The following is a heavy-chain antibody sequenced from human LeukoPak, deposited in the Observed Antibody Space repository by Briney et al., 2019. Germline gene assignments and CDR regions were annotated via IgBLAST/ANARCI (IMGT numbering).Heavy chain of an antibody. CDR1: GFTFSTYA. J-gene: IGHJ4*02. Sequence: GGSLRLSCAASGFTFSTYAMSWVRQAPGKGLEWVSAISGSGGSTYYADSVKGRFTISRDNSKNTLYLQMNSLRAEDTAVYYCAKDHNRIAAAGTILVRALDYWGQGILVTVSS. V-gene: IGHV3-23*01. D-gene: IGHD6-13*01. CDR3: AKDHNRIAAAGTILVRALDY. CDR2: ISGSGGST.